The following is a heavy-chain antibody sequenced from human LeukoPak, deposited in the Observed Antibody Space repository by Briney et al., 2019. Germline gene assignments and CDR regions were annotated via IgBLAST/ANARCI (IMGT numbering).Heavy chain of an antibody. V-gene: IGHV3-30*18. D-gene: IGHD2-15*01. CDR2: ISYDGSQK. CDR3: AKDNGSPSLVVVLVATAPDY. Sequence: GGSLRLSCAASGFDFSAFGMNWVRQAPGKGLEWVAVISYDGSQKYYVDSVKGRFTISRDNSKNTVYLQMNSLSAEDTAVYYCAKDNGSPSLVVVLVATAPDYWGQGTLVTVSS. CDR1: GFDFSAFG. J-gene: IGHJ4*02.